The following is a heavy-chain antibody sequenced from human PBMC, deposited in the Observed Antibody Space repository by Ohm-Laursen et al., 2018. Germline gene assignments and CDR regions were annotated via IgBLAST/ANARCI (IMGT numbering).Heavy chain of an antibody. V-gene: IGHV3-74*01. CDR1: GFIVSNNY. Sequence: GSLRLSCAASGFIVSNNYMSWVRQAPGKGLVWVSRIYSDGTSTNYADSVKGRFTISRDNAKNTMYLQMNSLRAEDTAVYYCARGSSSWYNAFDIWGQGTMVTVSS. D-gene: IGHD6-13*01. J-gene: IGHJ3*02. CDR2: IYSDGTST. CDR3: ARGSSSWYNAFDI.